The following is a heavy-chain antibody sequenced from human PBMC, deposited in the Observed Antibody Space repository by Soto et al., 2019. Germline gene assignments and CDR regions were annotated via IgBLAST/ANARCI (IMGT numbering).Heavy chain of an antibody. J-gene: IGHJ4*02. CDR3: ARGHHSGYDHFDY. Sequence: TSETLSLTCTVSGGSISSGGYYWSWIRQHPGKGLEWIGYIYYSGSTYYNPSLKSRVTISVDTSENQFSLKLSSVTAADTAVYHCARGHHSGYDHFDYWGQGILVTVS. V-gene: IGHV4-31*03. D-gene: IGHD5-12*01. CDR2: IYYSGST. CDR1: GGSISSGGYY.